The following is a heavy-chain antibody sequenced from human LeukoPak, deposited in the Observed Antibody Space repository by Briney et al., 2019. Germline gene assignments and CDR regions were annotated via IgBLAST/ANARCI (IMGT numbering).Heavy chain of an antibody. CDR3: ARASPEGGDAFDI. CDR2: ISSSSSYI. CDR1: GLTYSNAW. Sequence: PGGSLRLSCAASGLTYSNAWMSWVRQAPGKGLEWVSSISSSSSYIYYADSVKGRFTISRDNAKNSLYLQMNSLRAEDTAVYYCARASPEGGDAFDIWGQGTMVTVPS. J-gene: IGHJ3*02. V-gene: IGHV3-21*01. D-gene: IGHD1-14*01.